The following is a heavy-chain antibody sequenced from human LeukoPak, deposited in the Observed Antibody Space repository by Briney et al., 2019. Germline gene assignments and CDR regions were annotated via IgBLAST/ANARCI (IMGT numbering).Heavy chain of an antibody. CDR3: ARAGGASAYYFYYMDV. V-gene: IGHV4-30-4*07. D-gene: IGHD3-10*01. J-gene: IGHJ6*03. CDR2: FYYSGST. CDR1: GGSISRGGYS. Sequence: SQTPSLTCAVSGGSISRGGYSWSWIRQPPGKGLEWIGYFYYSGSTYYNPSLKSRVTISLDTSKNQLSLKLSSVTAADTAVYFCARAGGASAYYFYYMDVWGKGTTVTVSS.